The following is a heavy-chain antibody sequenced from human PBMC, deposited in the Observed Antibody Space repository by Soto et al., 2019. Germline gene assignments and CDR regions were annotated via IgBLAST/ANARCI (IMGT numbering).Heavy chain of an antibody. CDR3: ARLDSSTVGGWFDP. CDR2: IIPILSIA. D-gene: IGHD6-13*01. CDR1: GGTFSSYT. Sequence: QVQLVQSGAEVKKPGSSVKVSCKASGGTFSSYTISWVRQAPGQGLEWMGRIIPILSIANYAQKFQGRVTITADKSTSTAYMELSSLRSEDTAVYYCARLDSSTVGGWFDPWGQGTLVTVSS. J-gene: IGHJ5*02. V-gene: IGHV1-69*02.